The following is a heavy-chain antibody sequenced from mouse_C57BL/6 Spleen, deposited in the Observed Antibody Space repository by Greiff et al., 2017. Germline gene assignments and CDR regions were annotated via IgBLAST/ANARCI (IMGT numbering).Heavy chain of an antibody. Sequence: VKLLESGAELARPGASVKMSCKASGYTFTSYTMHWVKQRPGQGLEWIGYINPSSGYTKYNQKFKDKATLTADKSSSTAYMQLSSLTSEDSAVYYCARETIVTRFAYWGQGTLVTVSA. V-gene: IGHV1-4*01. J-gene: IGHJ3*01. CDR1: GYTFTSYT. CDR3: ARETIVTRFAY. D-gene: IGHD2-5*01. CDR2: INPSSGYT.